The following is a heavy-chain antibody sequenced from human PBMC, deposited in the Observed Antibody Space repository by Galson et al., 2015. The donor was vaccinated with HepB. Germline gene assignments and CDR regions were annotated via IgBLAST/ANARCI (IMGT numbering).Heavy chain of an antibody. D-gene: IGHD3-3*01. J-gene: IGHJ4*02. Sequence: SETLSLTCAVYGGSFSGYYWSWIRQPPGKGLEWIGEINHSGSTNYNPSLKSRVTISVDTSKNQFSLKLSSVTAADTAVYYCARGPRGVRFLEWLLPFDYWGQGTLVTVSS. CDR2: INHSGST. CDR1: GGSFSGYY. CDR3: ARGPRGVRFLEWLLPFDY. V-gene: IGHV4-34*01.